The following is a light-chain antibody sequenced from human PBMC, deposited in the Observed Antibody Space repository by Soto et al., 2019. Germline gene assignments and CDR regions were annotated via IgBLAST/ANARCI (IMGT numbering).Light chain of an antibody. V-gene: IGLV2-14*01. CDR3: SSYTSSSPLV. J-gene: IGLJ1*01. CDR2: DVS. Sequence: QSALTQPASVSGSPGQSITISCTGTSSDVGAYNYVSWYQQHPGKAPKLMICDVSNRPSGVSNRFSGSKSGNTASLTISGLPAEDEADYYCSSYTSSSPLVFGNGTKVTVL. CDR1: SSDVGAYNY.